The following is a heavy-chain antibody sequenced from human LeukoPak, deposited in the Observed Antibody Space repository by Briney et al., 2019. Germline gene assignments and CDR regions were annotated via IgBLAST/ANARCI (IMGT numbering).Heavy chain of an antibody. D-gene: IGHD3-10*01. V-gene: IGHV4-4*02. J-gene: IGHJ5*02. CDR1: GGSISSSNW. Sequence: SETLSLTCAVSGGSISSSNWWSWVRQPPGKGLEWIGEIYHSGSTNYNPSLKSRVTISVDKSKNQFSLKLSSVTAADTAVYYCARRSRWYYYGSGNWFDPWGQGTLVTVSS. CDR2: IYHSGST. CDR3: ARRSRWYYYGSGNWFDP.